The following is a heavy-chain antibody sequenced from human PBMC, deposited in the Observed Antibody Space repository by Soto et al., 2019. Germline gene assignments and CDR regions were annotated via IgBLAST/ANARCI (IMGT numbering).Heavy chain of an antibody. CDR1: GFTFSSYA. Sequence: PGGSLRLSCAASGFTFSSYAMSWVRQAPGKGLEWVSVISGGGDNTYYADAVKGRFTISRDNAQTTLYLQMNSLRAEDTAVYYCAKDLRRVREMDVWGKGTTVTVSS. CDR2: ISGGGDNT. V-gene: IGHV3-23*01. CDR3: AKDLRRVREMDV. J-gene: IGHJ6*04. D-gene: IGHD3-16*01.